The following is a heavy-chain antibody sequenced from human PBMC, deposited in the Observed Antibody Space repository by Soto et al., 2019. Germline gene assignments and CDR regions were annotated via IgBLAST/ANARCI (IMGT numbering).Heavy chain of an antibody. CDR3: ARGDSGGYFRYFDY. CDR1: GFTFKFYA. J-gene: IGHJ4*03. Sequence: GGSLRLSCAASGFTFKFYAMTWVRQAPGKGLEWVSSTSVSGCSSYYADSVKGRFTISRYNSKNTLYLQINSLRADYTAVYFCARGDSGGYFRYFDYWGQGTLVTVSS. D-gene: IGHD3-22*01. CDR2: TSVSGCSS. V-gene: IGHV3-23*01.